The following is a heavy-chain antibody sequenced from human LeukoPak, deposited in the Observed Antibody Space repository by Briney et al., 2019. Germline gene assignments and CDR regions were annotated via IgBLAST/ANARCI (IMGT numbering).Heavy chain of an antibody. CDR2: TSDNGGVS. CDR1: GFTFTTHA. Sequence: PGGSLRLSCAASGFTFTTHAMSWVRQAPGKGLEWVSSTSDNGGVSFYGDSVRGRFTISRDNSKNTLYLQMHSLRAEDTAVYYCARIGSGSPNDYWGQGTLVTVSS. CDR3: ARIGSGSPNDY. D-gene: IGHD6-25*01. J-gene: IGHJ4*02. V-gene: IGHV3-23*01.